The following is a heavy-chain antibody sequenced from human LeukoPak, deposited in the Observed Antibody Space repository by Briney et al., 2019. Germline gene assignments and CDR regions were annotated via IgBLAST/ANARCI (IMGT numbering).Heavy chain of an antibody. J-gene: IGHJ6*03. V-gene: IGHV3-30-3*01. CDR1: GFTFSSYA. Sequence: GGSLRLSCAASGFTFSSYAMHWVRQAPGKGLEWVAVISYDGSNKYYADSVKGRFTISRDNSKNTLYLQMNSLRAEDTAVYYCAKEGYSSSYYYYYYMDVWGKGTTVTVSS. CDR3: AKEGYSSSYYYYYYMDV. CDR2: ISYDGSNK. D-gene: IGHD6-6*01.